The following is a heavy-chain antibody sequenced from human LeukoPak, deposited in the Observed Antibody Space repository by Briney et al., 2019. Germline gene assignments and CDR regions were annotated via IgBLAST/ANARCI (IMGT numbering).Heavy chain of an antibody. CDR1: GGTFSSYA. D-gene: IGHD5-12*01. Sequence: SVKVSCKASGGTFSSYAISWVRQAPGQGLEWMGGIIPIFGTANYAQKFQGRITITADESTSTAYMELSSLRSEDTAVYYCARGHTSWLLYYYGMDVWGQGTTVTVSS. V-gene: IGHV1-69*13. CDR2: IIPIFGTA. J-gene: IGHJ6*02. CDR3: ARGHTSWLLYYYGMDV.